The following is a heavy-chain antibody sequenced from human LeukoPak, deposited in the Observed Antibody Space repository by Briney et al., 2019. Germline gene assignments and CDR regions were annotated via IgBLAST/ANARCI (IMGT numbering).Heavy chain of an antibody. Sequence: GGSLRLSFAASGFTFSIYAMSWVRLSPGKGLEWGSSITAGGTTTYYEDSVEGRFTISRDNSKSTLYLQMNSLSAEDTALYYCAKLSGDYKHAFPLWGQGTMVTVSS. CDR1: GFTFSIYA. V-gene: IGHV3-23*01. J-gene: IGHJ3*01. D-gene: IGHD4-17*01. CDR2: ITAGGTTT. CDR3: AKLSGDYKHAFPL.